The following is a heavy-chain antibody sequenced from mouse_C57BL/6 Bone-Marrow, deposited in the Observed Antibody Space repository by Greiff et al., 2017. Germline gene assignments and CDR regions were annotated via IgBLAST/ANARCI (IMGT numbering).Heavy chain of an antibody. CDR3: TRGSNYVAWFAY. CDR1: GYTFTDYE. Sequence: QVQLKQSGAELVRPGASVTLSCKASGYTFTDYEMHWVKQTPVHGLEWIGAIDPETGGTAYNQKFKGKAILTADKSSSTAYMELRSLTSEDSAVYYCTRGSNYVAWFAYWGQGTLVTVSA. CDR2: IDPETGGT. D-gene: IGHD2-5*01. J-gene: IGHJ3*01. V-gene: IGHV1-15*01.